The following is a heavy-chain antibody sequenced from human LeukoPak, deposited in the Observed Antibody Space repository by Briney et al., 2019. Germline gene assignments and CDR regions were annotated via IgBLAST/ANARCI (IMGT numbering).Heavy chain of an antibody. J-gene: IGHJ4*02. CDR3: ARRASTSGSAGRYYSDL. V-gene: IGHV5-51*01. CDR1: GYSFTNYW. D-gene: IGHD1-26*01. CDR2: IYPGDSNT. Sequence: GESLQSSSTRFGYSFTNYWGAWVRQMPGKGLESMGVIYPGDSNTKYSPSFQGQVTISADTSISTAFLQWSSLKASDTAMYYCARRASTSGSAGRYYSDLGCQGTLVTASS.